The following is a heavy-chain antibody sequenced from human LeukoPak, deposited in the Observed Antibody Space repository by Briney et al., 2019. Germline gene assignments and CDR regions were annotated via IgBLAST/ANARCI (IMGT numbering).Heavy chain of an antibody. CDR3: ARASNQYNYDLTFFDY. V-gene: IGHV1-2*02. CDR2: INPNSGGT. CDR1: GYTFTGYY. J-gene: IGHJ4*02. Sequence: ASVKVSCKASGYTFTGYYMHWVRQAPGHGLEWMGWINPNSGGTNYAQKFQGRVTMTRGTSISTAHMELSRLTSDDTAVYYCARASNQYNYDLTFFDYWGQGTLVTVSS. D-gene: IGHD5-18*01.